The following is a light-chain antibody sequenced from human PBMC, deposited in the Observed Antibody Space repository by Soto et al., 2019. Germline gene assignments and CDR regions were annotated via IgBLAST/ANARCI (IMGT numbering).Light chain of an antibody. V-gene: IGKV1-39*01. CDR2: GAS. CDR1: QSISSY. CDR3: QQSYSKTLVT. J-gene: IGKJ5*01. Sequence: DIQITESPSSRSSSVLDRVTIACLSSQSISSYLNWYQQKPGKAPRLLIYGASSLQSGVPSRFSGIGSGTDFTLTISSLQPEDFATYYCQQSYSKTLVTFGQGTRLEIK.